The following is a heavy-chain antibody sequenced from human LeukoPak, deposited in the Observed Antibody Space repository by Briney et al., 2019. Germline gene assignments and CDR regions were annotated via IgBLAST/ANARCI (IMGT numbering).Heavy chain of an antibody. CDR1: GFTFSSYS. CDR3: ARAPLLGYCSGTSCYPA. Sequence: GGSLRLSCAASGFTFSSYSMNWVRQAPGKGLEWVSSIAGSSSYIYYADSVQGRFTISRDNAKNSLYLQMNSLRAEDTAVYYCARAPLLGYCSGTSCYPAWGQGTLVTVSS. V-gene: IGHV3-21*01. CDR2: IAGSSSYI. J-gene: IGHJ5*02. D-gene: IGHD2-2*01.